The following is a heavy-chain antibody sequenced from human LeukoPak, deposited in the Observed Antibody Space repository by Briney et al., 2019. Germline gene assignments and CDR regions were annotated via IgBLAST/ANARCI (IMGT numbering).Heavy chain of an antibody. CDR3: SFPYDSRAFDY. CDR2: ISSSGSTI. Sequence: PGGSLRLSCAASGFTFSSYEMTRVRQAPGKGLEWVSYISSSGSTIYYADSVKGRFTISRDNAKNSLYLQMNSLRAEDTAVYYCSFPYDSRAFDYWGQRTLVTVSS. D-gene: IGHD3-22*01. CDR1: GFTFSSYE. J-gene: IGHJ4*02. V-gene: IGHV3-48*03.